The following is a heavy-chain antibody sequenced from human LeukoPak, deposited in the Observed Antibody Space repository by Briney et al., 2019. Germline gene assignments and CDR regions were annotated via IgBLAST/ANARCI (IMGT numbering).Heavy chain of an antibody. CDR2: IRSNVYGGTT. D-gene: IGHD6-19*01. Sequence: PGGSLRLSCTASGFTFADFTVSWFRQSPGQGLEWVGFIRSNVYGGTTEHAASVEARFTISRDDSNSIAYLQMYSLKTEDTAVYYCTRGSGRYVMVDWWGQGTLVTVSS. V-gene: IGHV3-49*03. J-gene: IGHJ4*02. CDR3: TRGSGRYVMVDW. CDR1: GFTFADFT.